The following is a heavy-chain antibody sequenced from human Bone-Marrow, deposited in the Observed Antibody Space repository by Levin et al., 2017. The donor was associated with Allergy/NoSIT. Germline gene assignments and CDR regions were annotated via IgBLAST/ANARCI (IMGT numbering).Heavy chain of an antibody. J-gene: IGHJ6*02. CDR3: AATYYDFRSGYYGHYGMDV. D-gene: IGHD3-3*01. Sequence: SQTLSLTCTVSGGSISTSYWSWIRQPPGKGLEWIGYIFDSGSANYNPSLKSRVTISLDTSKSQFSLKLSSVTAADTAVYYCAATYYDFRSGYYGHYGMDVWGQGTTVTVSS. V-gene: IGHV4-59*01. CDR2: IFDSGSA. CDR1: GGSISTSY.